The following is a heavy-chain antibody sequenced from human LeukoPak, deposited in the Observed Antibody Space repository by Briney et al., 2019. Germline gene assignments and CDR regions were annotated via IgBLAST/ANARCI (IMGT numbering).Heavy chain of an antibody. CDR3: AKTTTGYNY. Sequence: GGSLRLSCAASGFTFSSYAMYWVRQAPGKGLEWVSGIFGSGGSTHYADSVKGRFTISRDNSKNTVYLQMNSLRAEGTAVYYCAKTTTGYNYWGQGTLVTVSS. J-gene: IGHJ4*02. V-gene: IGHV3-23*01. CDR2: IFGSGGST. D-gene: IGHD6-13*01. CDR1: GFTFSSYA.